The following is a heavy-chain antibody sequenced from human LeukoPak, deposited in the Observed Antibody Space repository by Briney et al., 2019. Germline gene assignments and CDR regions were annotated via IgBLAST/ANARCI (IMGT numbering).Heavy chain of an antibody. Sequence: PGGSLRLSCAASGLTFSSYWMNWVRQAPGKGLVWVSRIASDGSSTTYADSVKGRFSIFRDNAKNTLYLQMNSLRVEDTAVYYCARGRPHGNDYWGQGTLVTVSS. CDR1: GLTFSSYW. J-gene: IGHJ4*02. CDR3: ARGRPHGNDY. D-gene: IGHD2-15*01. V-gene: IGHV3-74*01. CDR2: IASDGSST.